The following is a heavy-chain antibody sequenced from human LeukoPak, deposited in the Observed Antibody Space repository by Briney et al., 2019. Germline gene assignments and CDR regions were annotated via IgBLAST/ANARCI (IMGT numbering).Heavy chain of an antibody. Sequence: SETLSLTCAVSGGSINSNNWWSWVRQPPGKGLEWIGSIYYSGSTYYNPSLKSRVTISVDTSKNQFSLKLSSVTAADTAVYYCARHVTVVTPNWFDPWGQGTLVTVSS. CDR1: GGSINSNNW. V-gene: IGHV4-39*01. D-gene: IGHD4-23*01. J-gene: IGHJ5*02. CDR3: ARHVTVVTPNWFDP. CDR2: IYYSGST.